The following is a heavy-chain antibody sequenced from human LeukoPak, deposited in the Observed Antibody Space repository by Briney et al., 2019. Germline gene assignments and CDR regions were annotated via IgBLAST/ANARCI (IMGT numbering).Heavy chain of an antibody. CDR1: GYTFTSYY. CDR3: ARVSKSNSPDGYYDFWSGYFGMDYYYYMDV. V-gene: IGHV1-46*01. D-gene: IGHD3-3*01. CDR2: INPSGGST. J-gene: IGHJ6*03. Sequence: ASVKVSCKASGYTFTSYYMHWVRQAPGQGLEWMGIINPSGGSTSYAQKFQGRVTMTMDTSTSTVYMEMSSLRSEDTAVYYCARVSKSNSPDGYYDFWSGYFGMDYYYYMDVWGEGTTVTVSS.